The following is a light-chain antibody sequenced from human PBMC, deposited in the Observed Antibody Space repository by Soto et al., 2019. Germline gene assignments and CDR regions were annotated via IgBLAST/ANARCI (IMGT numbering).Light chain of an antibody. V-gene: IGKV1-6*01. CDR2: AAS. Sequence: AIQMTQSPSSLSASVGDRVTITCRASQDIRDDLGWFQQKPGKAPKLLISAASSLQSGVPSRFSGSGSGTDFTLNISSLQPEDFATYYCLQDYIYPRTFGQGTKVEI. CDR3: LQDYIYPRT. J-gene: IGKJ1*01. CDR1: QDIRDD.